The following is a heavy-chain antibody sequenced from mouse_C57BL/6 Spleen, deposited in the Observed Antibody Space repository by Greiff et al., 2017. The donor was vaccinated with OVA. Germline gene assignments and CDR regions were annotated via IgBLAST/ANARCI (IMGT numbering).Heavy chain of an antibody. CDR1: GYTFTDYY. CDR2: INPNNGGT. CDR3: AGSAPYDYDPGWFDY. V-gene: IGHV1-26*01. J-gene: IGHJ3*01. Sequence: EVQLQQSGPELVKPGASVKISCKASGYTFTDYYMNWVKQSHGKSLEWIGDINPNNGGTSYNQKFKGKATLTVAKSSSTAYMELRSLTSEDSAVYYCAGSAPYDYDPGWFDYWGQGTLVTVSA. D-gene: IGHD2-4*01.